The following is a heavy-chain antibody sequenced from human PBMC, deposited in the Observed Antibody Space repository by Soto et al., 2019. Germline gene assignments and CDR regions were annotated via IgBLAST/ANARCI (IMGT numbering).Heavy chain of an antibody. Sequence: QVQLVQSGAEVKKPGSSVKVSCKASGGTFSSYTISWVRQAPGQGLEWMGRIITILGIANYAQKFQGRVTITADKSTSTPYMELSSLRSEDTPVYYCARSSGWYFDLWGRGTLVTVSS. V-gene: IGHV1-69*02. J-gene: IGHJ2*01. CDR2: IITILGIA. CDR3: ARSSGWYFDL. CDR1: GGTFSSYT. D-gene: IGHD6-6*01.